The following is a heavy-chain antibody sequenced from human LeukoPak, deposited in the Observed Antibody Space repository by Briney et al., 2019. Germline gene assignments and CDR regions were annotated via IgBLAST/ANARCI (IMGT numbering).Heavy chain of an antibody. V-gene: IGHV3-21*01. CDR3: AREFTTGPY. Sequence: GGSLRLSCAASGFTFSSYSMNWVRQAPGKGLAWVSSISSSSSYIYYADSVKGRFTISRDNAKNSLYLQMSSLRAEDTAVYYCAREFTTGPYWGQGTLVTVSS. CDR2: ISSSSSYI. J-gene: IGHJ4*02. D-gene: IGHD1-1*01. CDR1: GFTFSSYS.